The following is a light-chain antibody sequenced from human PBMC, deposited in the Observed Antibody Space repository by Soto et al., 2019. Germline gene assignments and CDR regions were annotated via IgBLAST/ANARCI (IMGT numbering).Light chain of an antibody. CDR1: QSVSSSY. CDR3: QQYGSTPSVWT. V-gene: IGKV3-20*01. Sequence: EIVLTQSPGTLSLSPGERATLSCRASQSVSSSYLAWYQQKPGHAPRLLIYGASSRATGIADRFSGSGSGTDFTLTISRLEPEDVAVYYCQQYGSTPSVWTFGQGTKVEIK. CDR2: GAS. J-gene: IGKJ1*01.